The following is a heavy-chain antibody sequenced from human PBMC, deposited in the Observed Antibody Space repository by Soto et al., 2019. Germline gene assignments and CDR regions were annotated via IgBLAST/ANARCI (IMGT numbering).Heavy chain of an antibody. J-gene: IGHJ4*02. V-gene: IGHV4-39*01. Sequence: QLQLQESGPGLVKPSETLSLTCTVSGGSISSRSHYWGWIRQSPGKHLEWIGSSVYRGSTHYNPSLKTRVTISVDTSKNQVSLKLYSATAADTAVYYCATADGFGVVTPFFEYWGQGILVTVSS. D-gene: IGHD3-3*01. CDR1: GGSISSRSHY. CDR3: ATADGFGVVTPFFEY. CDR2: SVYRGST.